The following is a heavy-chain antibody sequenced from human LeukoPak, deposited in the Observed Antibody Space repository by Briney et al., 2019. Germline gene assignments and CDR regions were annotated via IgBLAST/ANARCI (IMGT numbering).Heavy chain of an antibody. CDR3: ARVDTRMVEGGGDY. CDR2: INPNSGGT. J-gene: IGHJ4*02. D-gene: IGHD5-18*01. Sequence: ASVKVSCKASGYTFTSYYMHWVRQAPGQGLEWMGWINPNSGGTNYAQKFQGRVTMTRDTSISTAYMELSRLRSDDTAVYYCARVDTRMVEGGGDYWGQGTLVTVSS. V-gene: IGHV1-2*02. CDR1: GYTFTSYY.